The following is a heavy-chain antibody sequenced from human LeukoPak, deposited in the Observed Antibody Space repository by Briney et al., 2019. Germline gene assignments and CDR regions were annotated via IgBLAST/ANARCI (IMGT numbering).Heavy chain of an antibody. D-gene: IGHD2-8*01. Sequence: SETLSLTCAVYGGSFSGYYWSWIRQPPGKGLEWIGEINHSGSTNYNPSLKSRVTISVDTSKNQFSLKLSSVTAADTAVYYCARSMGFVYAFDIWGQGTMVTVSS. J-gene: IGHJ3*02. CDR1: GGSFSGYY. V-gene: IGHV4-34*01. CDR3: ARSMGFVYAFDI. CDR2: INHSGST.